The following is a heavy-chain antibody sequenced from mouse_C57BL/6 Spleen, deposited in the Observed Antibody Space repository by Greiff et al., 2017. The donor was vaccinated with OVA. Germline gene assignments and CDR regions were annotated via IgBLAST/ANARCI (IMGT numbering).Heavy chain of an antibody. CDR2: ISGGGGNT. CDR3: ARQGDYYGSSYGYFDV. V-gene: IGHV5-9*01. J-gene: IGHJ1*03. Sequence: EVQGVESGGGLVKPGGSLKLSCAASGFTFSSYTMSWVRQTPEKRLEWVATISGGGGNTYYPDSVKGRFPISRDNAKNTLYLQMSSLRSEDTALYYCARQGDYYGSSYGYFDVWGTGTTVTVSS. CDR1: GFTFSSYT. D-gene: IGHD1-1*01.